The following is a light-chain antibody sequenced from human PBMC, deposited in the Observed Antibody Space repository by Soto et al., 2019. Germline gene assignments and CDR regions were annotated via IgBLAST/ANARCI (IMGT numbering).Light chain of an antibody. CDR3: QQYNNWPLWT. Sequence: EIVMTQSPATLSVSPGERATLSCRASQSVSSNLDWYQQKPGQAPRPLIYGASTRATGIPARFSGSGSGTEFTLTISSRQSEDFAVYYCQQYNNWPLWTFGQGTKVEIK. CDR2: GAS. CDR1: QSVSSN. J-gene: IGKJ1*01. V-gene: IGKV3-15*01.